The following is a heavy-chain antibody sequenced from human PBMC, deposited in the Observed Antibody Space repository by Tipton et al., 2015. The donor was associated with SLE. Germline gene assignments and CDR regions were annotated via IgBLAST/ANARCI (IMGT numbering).Heavy chain of an antibody. J-gene: IGHJ3*02. D-gene: IGHD6-13*01. CDR3: ARGDSSSWYADAFDI. Sequence: TLSLTCTVSGGSISSSSYYWSWIRQPPGKGLEWIGEINHSGSTNYNPSLKSRVTISVDTSKNQFSLKLSSVTAADTAVYYCARGDSSSWYADAFDIWGQGTMVTVSS. V-gene: IGHV4-39*07. CDR1: GGSISSSSYY. CDR2: INHSGST.